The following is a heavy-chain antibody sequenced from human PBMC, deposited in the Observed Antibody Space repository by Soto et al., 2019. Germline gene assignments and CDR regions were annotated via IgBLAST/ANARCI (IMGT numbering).Heavy chain of an antibody. V-gene: IGHV3-11*05. J-gene: IGHJ4*02. CDR3: ARAYSYHFDY. CDR1: GFTFSSYA. D-gene: IGHD5-18*01. Sequence: GFTFSSYAMSWVRQAPGKGLEWVSYITSSSGYTNYADSVKGRFTISRDNAKNSLYLQMNNLRAEDTAVYYCARAYSYHFDYWGQGTLVTVSS. CDR2: ITSSSGYT.